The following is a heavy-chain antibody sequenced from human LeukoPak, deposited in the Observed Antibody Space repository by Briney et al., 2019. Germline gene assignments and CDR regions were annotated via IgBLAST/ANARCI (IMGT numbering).Heavy chain of an antibody. CDR3: ARDNPPRR. CDR1: GFTVSSNY. D-gene: IGHD1-14*01. J-gene: IGHJ4*02. Sequence: PGGALRLSCAASGFTVSSNYMSWVRQAPGKGLEWVSAIYSAGSTYYADSVKGRFTSSRDTSKNKVYLQMNSLRAEDTAVYYCARDNPPRRWGQGTLVTVSS. CDR2: IYSAGST. V-gene: IGHV3-53*01.